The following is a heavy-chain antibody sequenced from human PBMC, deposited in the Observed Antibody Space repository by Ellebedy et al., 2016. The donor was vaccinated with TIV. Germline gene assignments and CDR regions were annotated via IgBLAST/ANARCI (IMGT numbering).Heavy chain of an antibody. CDR1: GYTFTGYY. Sequence: AASVKVSCQASGYTFTGYYMHWVRQAPGQGLEWMGWINPNSGGTNYAQKFQGRVTITSDTSISTAYMELSRLRSDDTAVYYCARPRRGVNNWFDPWGQGTLVTVSS. D-gene: IGHD3-10*01. CDR3: ARPRRGVNNWFDP. CDR2: INPNSGGT. J-gene: IGHJ5*02. V-gene: IGHV1-2*02.